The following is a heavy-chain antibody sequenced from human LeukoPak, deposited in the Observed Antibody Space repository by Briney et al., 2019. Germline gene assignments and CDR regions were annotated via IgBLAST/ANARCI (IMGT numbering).Heavy chain of an antibody. CDR1: GFTVSSNY. CDR3: ASGSGSYRTPYYYMDV. Sequence: GGSLRLSCVASGFTVSSNYTSWVRQAPGKGLEWVSVIYSGGSTYYADSVKGRFTISRDNSKNTLYLQMNSLRAEDTAVYYCASGSGSYRTPYYYMDVWGTGTTVTVSS. D-gene: IGHD3-10*01. CDR2: IYSGGST. J-gene: IGHJ6*03. V-gene: IGHV3-53*01.